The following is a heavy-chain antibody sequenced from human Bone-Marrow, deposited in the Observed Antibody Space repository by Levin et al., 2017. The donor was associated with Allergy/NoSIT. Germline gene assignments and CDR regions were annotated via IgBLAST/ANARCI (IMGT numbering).Heavy chain of an antibody. J-gene: IGHJ6*02. D-gene: IGHD2-2*01. CDR3: AHSPRYCISTSCYRPYGMDV. CDR1: GFSLSTSGVG. Sequence: QTLSLTCTFSGFSLSTSGVGVGWIRQPPGKALEWLALIYWDDDKRYSPSLKSRLTITKDTSKNQVVLTMTNMDPVDTATYYCAHSPRYCISTSCYRPYGMDVWGQGTTVTVSS. V-gene: IGHV2-5*02. CDR2: IYWDDDK.